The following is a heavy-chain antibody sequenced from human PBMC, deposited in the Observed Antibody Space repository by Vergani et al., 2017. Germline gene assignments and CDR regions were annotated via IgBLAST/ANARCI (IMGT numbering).Heavy chain of an antibody. J-gene: IGHJ5*02. CDR1: GVPLQSGSFY. Sequence: QVQLHESGPGLVKPSEILSLICSVSGVPLQSGSFYWTWSRQTAESRLEWMGRVYPSGTTNYNPSLNGRVTIFVDKSKNLLSLRLNSVTAADTAVYYCARGETRTDWFDPWGQGTLVTVSS. CDR3: ARGETRTDWFDP. V-gene: IGHV4-61*02. CDR2: VYPSGTT. D-gene: IGHD3/OR15-3a*01.